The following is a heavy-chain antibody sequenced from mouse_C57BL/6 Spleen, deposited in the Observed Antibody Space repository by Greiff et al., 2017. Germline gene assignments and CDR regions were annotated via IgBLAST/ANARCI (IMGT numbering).Heavy chain of an antibody. J-gene: IGHJ3*01. V-gene: IGHV1-69*01. CDR1: GYTFTSYW. CDR3: ATSLLLRSQPGFAY. Sequence: QVQLQQPGAELVMPGASVKLSCKASGYTFTSYWMHWVKQRPGQGLEWIGEIDPSDSYTNYNQKFKCKSTLTVDKSSSTAYMQLSSLTSEDSAVYYCATSLLLRSQPGFAYWGQGTLVTVSA. D-gene: IGHD1-1*01. CDR2: IDPSDSYT.